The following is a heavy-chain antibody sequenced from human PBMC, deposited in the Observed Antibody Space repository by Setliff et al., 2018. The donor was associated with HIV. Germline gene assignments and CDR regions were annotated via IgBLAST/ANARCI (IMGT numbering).Heavy chain of an antibody. J-gene: IGHJ6*02. CDR3: ARHGYCSGTSCSEYYYYYGMDV. D-gene: IGHD2-2*03. CDR1: GYSFTNYW. Sequence: PGESLKISCKGSGYSFTNYWIGWVRQMPGKGLEWMGIIYPGDSDTRYSPSFQGQVTISADKSISTAYLQWSSLKALDTAMYYCARHGYCSGTSCSEYYYYYGMDVWGQGTTVTVS. V-gene: IGHV5-51*01. CDR2: IYPGDSDT.